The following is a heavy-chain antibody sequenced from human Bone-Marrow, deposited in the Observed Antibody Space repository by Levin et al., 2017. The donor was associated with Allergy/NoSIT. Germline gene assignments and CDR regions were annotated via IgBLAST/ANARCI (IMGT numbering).Heavy chain of an antibody. CDR3: ARQVGIN. Sequence: PSETLSLTCAVYGGSFSGYYWSWIRQPPGKGLEWIGEINHSGSTNYNPSLKSRVTISVDTSKNQFSLKLSSVTAADTAVYYCARQVGINWGQGTLVTVSS. V-gene: IGHV4-34*01. J-gene: IGHJ4*02. CDR1: GGSFSGYY. CDR2: INHSGST. D-gene: IGHD1-26*01.